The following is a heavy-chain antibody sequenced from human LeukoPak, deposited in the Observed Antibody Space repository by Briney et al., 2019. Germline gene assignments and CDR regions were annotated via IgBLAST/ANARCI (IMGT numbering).Heavy chain of an antibody. CDR1: ALTFSSSA. CDR2: ISYDGSNK. J-gene: IGHJ4*02. V-gene: IGHV3-30-3*01. D-gene: IGHD5-24*01. CDR3: ARDPHRAGYNFCFDY. Sequence: GGSLTLSCAPSALTFSSSAMHWVRHAPGKGLEWVAVISYDGSNKYYADSVKRRFTICRDNSKNTLYLQMNSLRAEDTAVYYCARDPHRAGYNFCFDYWGQGTLVTVSS.